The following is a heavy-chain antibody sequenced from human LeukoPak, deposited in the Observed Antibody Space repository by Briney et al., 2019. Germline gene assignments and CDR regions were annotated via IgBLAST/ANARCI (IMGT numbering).Heavy chain of an antibody. CDR3: ARVGDYNWNYFDY. Sequence: PSETLSLTCTVSGGSICSYYWSWIRQPPGKGLEWIGYIYYSGSTNYNPSLKSRVTISVDTSKNQFSLKLSSVTAGDTAVYYCARVGDYNWNYFDYWGQGTLVTVSS. CDR1: GGSICSYY. V-gene: IGHV4-59*01. D-gene: IGHD1-20*01. J-gene: IGHJ4*02. CDR2: IYYSGST.